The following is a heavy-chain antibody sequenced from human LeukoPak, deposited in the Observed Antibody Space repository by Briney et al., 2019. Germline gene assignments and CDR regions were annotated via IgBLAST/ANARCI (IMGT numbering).Heavy chain of an antibody. D-gene: IGHD2/OR15-2a*01. CDR1: GFTFSSYA. V-gene: IGHV3-30*04. Sequence: GGSLRISCAASGFTFSSYAMHGVRQAPGKGLEWVAVISYDGSNKYYADSVKGRFTISRDNSKNTLYLQMNSLRAEDTAVYYCARDDDGTFDYWGQGTLVTVSS. CDR3: ARDDDGTFDY. J-gene: IGHJ4*02. CDR2: ISYDGSNK.